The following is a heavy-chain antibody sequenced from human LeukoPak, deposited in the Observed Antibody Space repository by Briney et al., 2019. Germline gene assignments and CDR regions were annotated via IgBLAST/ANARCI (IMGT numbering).Heavy chain of an antibody. CDR2: IYSSGTI. V-gene: IGHV4-4*07. Sequence: SETLSLTCSVSGGSISSYYWSWIRQPAGKGLEWIGRIYSSGTITYNPSLQSRVTMSVDTSKNEFSLKMSSVTAADTAVYYCTRDSGTTGEVKFDPWGQGALVAVSS. D-gene: IGHD3-10*01. CDR3: TRDSGTTGEVKFDP. CDR1: GGSISSYY. J-gene: IGHJ5*02.